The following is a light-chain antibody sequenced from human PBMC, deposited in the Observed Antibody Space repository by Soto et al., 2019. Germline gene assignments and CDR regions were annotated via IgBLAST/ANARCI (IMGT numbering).Light chain of an antibody. CDR2: GAS. CDR3: QQFGSSPGFT. J-gene: IGKJ3*01. CDR1: QSINSRY. Sequence: EIVLTQSPGTLSLSPGERATLSCRVSQSINSRYLAWYQQKPGQAPRLLIYGASSRATGIPDRFSGSGSGTDFTLTISRLEPEDLAVYYCQQFGSSPGFTFGPGTIVDIK. V-gene: IGKV3-20*01.